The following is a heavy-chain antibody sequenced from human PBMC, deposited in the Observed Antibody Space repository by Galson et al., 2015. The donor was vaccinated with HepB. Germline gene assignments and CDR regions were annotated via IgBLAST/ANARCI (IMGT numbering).Heavy chain of an antibody. CDR2: IKQDGSEK. Sequence: SLRLSCAASGFTFSSYSMNWVRQAPGKGLEWVANIKQDGSEKYYVDSVKGRFTISRDNAKNSLYLQMNSLRAEDTAVYYCAREGGYSSGPFDYWGQGTLVTVSS. D-gene: IGHD6-19*01. CDR1: GFTFSSYS. J-gene: IGHJ4*02. V-gene: IGHV3-7*03. CDR3: AREGGYSSGPFDY.